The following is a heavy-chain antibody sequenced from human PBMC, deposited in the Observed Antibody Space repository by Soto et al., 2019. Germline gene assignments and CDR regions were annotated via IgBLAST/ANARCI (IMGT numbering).Heavy chain of an antibody. CDR2: ISGSGGST. D-gene: IGHD2-8*01. J-gene: IGHJ3*02. Sequence: GGSLRLSCTASGFTFSTYAMNWVRQTPGKGLEWVSAISGSGGSTYYADSVQGRFTVSRDHYMNTLYLQMNSLRIEDTAVYYCAHPRGYGVFDAYDIWGQGTMVTVSS. CDR1: GFTFSTYA. V-gene: IGHV3-23*01. CDR3: AHPRGYGVFDAYDI.